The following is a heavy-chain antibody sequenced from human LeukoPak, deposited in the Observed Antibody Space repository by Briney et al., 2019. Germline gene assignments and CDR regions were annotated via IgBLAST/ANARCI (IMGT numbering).Heavy chain of an antibody. CDR3: ARDWSRDATITGWYFDL. J-gene: IGHJ2*01. CDR2: IAYDGSNP. Sequence: PGGSLRLSCAASGVTFSSNAMHWVRQAPGKGLEWVAVIAYDGSNPYYADSVKGRFTISRDNSKNTLYLQMNSLRAEDTAVYYCARDWSRDATITGWYFDLWGRGTLVTVSS. D-gene: IGHD5-24*01. CDR1: GVTFSSNA. V-gene: IGHV3-30*14.